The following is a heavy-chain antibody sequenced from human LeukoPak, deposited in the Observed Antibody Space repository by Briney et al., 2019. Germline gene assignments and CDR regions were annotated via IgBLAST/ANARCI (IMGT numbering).Heavy chain of an antibody. D-gene: IGHD1-26*01. CDR3: VRDRELTY. V-gene: IGHV4-59*01. CDR1: GGSISIYY. CDR2: IYNSGST. Sequence: SETLSLTCTVSGGSISIYYRSWIRQPPGKGLERIGYIYNSGSTIYNPSLKSRVTISEDTSKNQFSLKLTSVTAADTAVYYCVRDRELTYWGQGTLVTVSS. J-gene: IGHJ4*02.